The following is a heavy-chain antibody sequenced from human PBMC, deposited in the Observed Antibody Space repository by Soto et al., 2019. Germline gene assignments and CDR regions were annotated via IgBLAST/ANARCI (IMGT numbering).Heavy chain of an antibody. CDR3: ARGVGNYYGSSYGMDV. CDR2: IIPIFGTA. Sequence: GASVKVSCKASGGTFSSYAISWVRQAPGQGLEWMGGIIPIFGTANYAQKFQGRVTITADESTSTAYMELSSLRSEDTVVYYCARGVGNYYGSSYGMDVWGQGTTVTVSS. V-gene: IGHV1-69*13. D-gene: IGHD3-10*01. J-gene: IGHJ6*02. CDR1: GGTFSSYA.